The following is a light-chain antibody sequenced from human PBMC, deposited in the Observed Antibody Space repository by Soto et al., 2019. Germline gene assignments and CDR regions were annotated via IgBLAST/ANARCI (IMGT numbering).Light chain of an antibody. V-gene: IGKV3-20*01. CDR3: QQYGSTHPT. CDR1: QSVSSSY. Sequence: EIVLTQSPGTLSLSPGERATLSCRASQSVSSSYLAWYQQKPGQAPRLLIDGESSRATGIPDRFRGSGSGTNFMLTISSPEPEDFAVYYCQQYGSTHPTFGQGTKLEIK. J-gene: IGKJ2*01. CDR2: GES.